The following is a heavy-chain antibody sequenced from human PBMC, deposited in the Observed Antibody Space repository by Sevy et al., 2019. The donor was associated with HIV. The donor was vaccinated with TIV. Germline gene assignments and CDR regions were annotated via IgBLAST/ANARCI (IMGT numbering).Heavy chain of an antibody. V-gene: IGHV1-69*13. J-gene: IGHJ5*02. CDR2: IIPIFGTE. D-gene: IGHD2-15*01. Sequence: ASVKVSCKASGGTFSSYAISWVRQAPGQGLEWMGRIIPIFGTENYAQKFQGRVTITADESTSRAYMELSGLRSEDTAVYYCARSGSVYSCSGGSCYSGGNWFDPWGQGTLVTVSS. CDR3: ARSGSVYSCSGGSCYSGGNWFDP. CDR1: GGTFSSYA.